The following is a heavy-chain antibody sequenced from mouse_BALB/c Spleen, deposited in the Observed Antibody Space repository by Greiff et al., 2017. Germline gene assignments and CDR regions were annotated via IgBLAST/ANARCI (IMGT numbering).Heavy chain of an antibody. CDR1: GYTFTSYW. Sequence: LQQPGSELVRPGASVKLSCKASGYTFTSYWMHWVKQRPGQGLEWIGNIYPGSGSTNYDEKFKSKATLTVDTSSSTAYMQLSSLTSEDSAVYYCTREWLRRGFAYWGQGTLVTVSA. CDR3: TREWLRRGFAY. CDR2: IYPGSGST. J-gene: IGHJ3*01. D-gene: IGHD2-2*01. V-gene: IGHV1S22*01.